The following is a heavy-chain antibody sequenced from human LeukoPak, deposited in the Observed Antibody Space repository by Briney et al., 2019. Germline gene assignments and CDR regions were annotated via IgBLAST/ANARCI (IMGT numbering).Heavy chain of an antibody. CDR2: TYYSGST. CDR3: ARGLPTSY. CDR1: GFTFSDHY. J-gene: IGHJ4*02. Sequence: PGGSLRLSCAASGFTFSDHYLDWVRQPPGKGLEWIASTYYSGSTYYNPALKTRVTISVDTSKNQFSLKLSSVTAADTAVYYCARGLPTSYWGQGTLVTVSS. V-gene: IGHV4-38-2*01. D-gene: IGHD3-16*01.